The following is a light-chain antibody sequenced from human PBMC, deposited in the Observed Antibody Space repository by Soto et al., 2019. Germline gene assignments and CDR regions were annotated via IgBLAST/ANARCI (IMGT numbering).Light chain of an antibody. Sequence: DIQMTQSPSSLSASVGDRVTITCRASQSISSYLNWYQQKPGKAPNLLIFAASNLQSGVPSRFSGSGSGTDFTLTISSLQPEDFATYYCKQSYSTPITFGQGTLLEIK. CDR1: QSISSY. CDR2: AAS. CDR3: KQSYSTPIT. V-gene: IGKV1-39*01. J-gene: IGKJ5*01.